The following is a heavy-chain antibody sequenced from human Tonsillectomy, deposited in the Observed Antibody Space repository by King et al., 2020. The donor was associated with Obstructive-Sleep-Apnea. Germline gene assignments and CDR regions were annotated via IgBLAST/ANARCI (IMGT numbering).Heavy chain of an antibody. Sequence: VQLVESGGGVVQPGRSLRLSCAASGFTFSNYGMHWVRQAPGKGLEWVAVISYDGSNKYCADSVKGRFTISRDNSKNTLYLQMNSLRAEDTAFYYCAKGQSDYYDNSGYYGVDYWGLGTLVTVSS. CDR2: ISYDGSNK. J-gene: IGHJ4*02. V-gene: IGHV3-30*18. D-gene: IGHD3-22*01. CDR3: AKGQSDYYDNSGYYGVDY. CDR1: GFTFSNYG.